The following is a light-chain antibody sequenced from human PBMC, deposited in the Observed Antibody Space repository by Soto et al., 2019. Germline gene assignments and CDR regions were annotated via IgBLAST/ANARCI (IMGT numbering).Light chain of an antibody. V-gene: IGKV1-12*01. Sequence: DIQMTQSPSSVSASVGDSVVITCRASQPVHDCLAWYQQKPGKAPKLLMYFVSRLQTGVPSRFSGSGSGTEFILTISNLQPEDVATYYCQQVVNFPITFGQGTRLEIE. CDR1: QPVHDC. CDR3: QQVVNFPIT. CDR2: FVS. J-gene: IGKJ5*01.